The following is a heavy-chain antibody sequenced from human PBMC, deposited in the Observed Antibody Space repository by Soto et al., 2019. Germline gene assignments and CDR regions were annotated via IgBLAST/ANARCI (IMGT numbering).Heavy chain of an antibody. V-gene: IGHV3-21*01. CDR3: ARGKSHDY. J-gene: IGHJ4*02. CDR1: GFTFSSYT. CDR2: IGSSSSFI. Sequence: GGSLILSWAASGFTFSSYTMNWVRQAPGMGLEWVSSIGSSSSFIYYADSVKGRFTISGDNAKNSLYLQMNSLRVEDTAVYYCARGKSHDYWGQGTLVTVPS.